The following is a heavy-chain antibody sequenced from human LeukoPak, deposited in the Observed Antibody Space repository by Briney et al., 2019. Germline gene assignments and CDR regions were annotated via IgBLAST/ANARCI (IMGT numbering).Heavy chain of an antibody. D-gene: IGHD6-19*01. Sequence: GGSLRLSCAASGFTFSSYAMHWVRQAPGKGLEWVAVISYDGSNKYYADSVKGRFTISRDNSKNTLYLQMNSLRSDDTAVYYCARVRSELAVAEPLGAFDIWGQGTMVTVSS. J-gene: IGHJ3*02. CDR1: GFTFSSYA. CDR3: ARVRSELAVAEPLGAFDI. CDR2: ISYDGSNK. V-gene: IGHV3-30-3*01.